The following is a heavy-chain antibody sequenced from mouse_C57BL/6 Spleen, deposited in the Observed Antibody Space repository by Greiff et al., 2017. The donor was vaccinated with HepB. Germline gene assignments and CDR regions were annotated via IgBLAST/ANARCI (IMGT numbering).Heavy chain of an antibody. V-gene: IGHV1-22*01. J-gene: IGHJ2*01. D-gene: IGHD4-1*01. CDR2: INPNNGGT. Sequence: VQLKESGPELVKPGASVKMSCKASGYTFTDYNMHWVKQSHGKSLEWIGYINPNNGGTSYNQKFKGKATLTVNKSSSTAYMELRSLTSEDSAVYYCARGINWEFDYWGQGTTLTVSS. CDR1: GYTFTDYN. CDR3: ARGINWEFDY.